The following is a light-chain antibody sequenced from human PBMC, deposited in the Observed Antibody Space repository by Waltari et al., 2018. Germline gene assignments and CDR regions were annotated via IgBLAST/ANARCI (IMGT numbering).Light chain of an antibody. Sequence: EIMMTPSPDTLSVSPGERATLSCRASRSVGSNLAWYQMKPGQAPRLLIFDTSPRATGIPGRFSGSGSGTDFTLTISSLQSEDFAIYYCQQYNEWFPWTFGQGTKVEVK. CDR2: DTS. CDR3: QQYNEWFPWT. J-gene: IGKJ1*01. CDR1: RSVGSN. V-gene: IGKV3-15*01.